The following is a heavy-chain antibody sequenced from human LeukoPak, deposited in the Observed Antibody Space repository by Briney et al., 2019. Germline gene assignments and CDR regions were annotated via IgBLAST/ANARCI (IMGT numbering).Heavy chain of an antibody. J-gene: IGHJ4*02. D-gene: IGHD5-18*01. CDR3: ARDQGGYSYGLEFDY. V-gene: IGHV3-30*04. CDR2: ISFDGSNK. Sequence: GGSLRLSCAASGFILRTYAMHWVRQAPGKGLEWVAVISFDGSNKYYADSVKGRFTISRDNAKNSLYLQMNSLRAEDTAVYYCARDQGGYSYGLEFDYWGQGTLVTVSS. CDR1: GFILRTYA.